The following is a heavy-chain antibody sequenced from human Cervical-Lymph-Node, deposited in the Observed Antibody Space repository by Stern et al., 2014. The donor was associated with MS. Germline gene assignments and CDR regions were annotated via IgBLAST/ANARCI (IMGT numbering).Heavy chain of an antibody. CDR2: ISLYNGNT. J-gene: IGHJ3*02. CDR3: ARGLLGSENAFDI. V-gene: IGHV1-18*01. D-gene: IGHD2-15*01. Sequence: VQLLDSEAEVKKPRASVKVSCQASFYTFTSYGISLARQAPGQWLEWRRWISLYNGNTNYAQKLQGRVTMTTDTSTSTAYMELRSLRSDDTAVYYCARGLLGSENAFDIWGQGTMVTVSS. CDR1: FYTFTSYG.